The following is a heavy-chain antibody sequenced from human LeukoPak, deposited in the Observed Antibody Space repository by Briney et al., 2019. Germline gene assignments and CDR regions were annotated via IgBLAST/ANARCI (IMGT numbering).Heavy chain of an antibody. CDR3: AKGPKKLVFVRGYYFDD. Sequence: GGSLRLSCAASGFTFSSYGMHWVRQAPGKGLEWVAFIRYDGSNKYYADSVKGRFTISRDNSKNTLYLQMNSLRIEDKAVFYCAKGPKKLVFVRGYYFDDWGQGTLVTVSS. J-gene: IGHJ4*02. V-gene: IGHV3-30*02. CDR2: IRYDGSNK. D-gene: IGHD6-13*01. CDR1: GFTFSSYG.